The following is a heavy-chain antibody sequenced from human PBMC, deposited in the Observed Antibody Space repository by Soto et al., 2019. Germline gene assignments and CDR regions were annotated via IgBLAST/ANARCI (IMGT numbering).Heavy chain of an antibody. D-gene: IGHD2-15*01. Sequence: QVQLQESGPGLVKPSQTLSLTCTVSGASITSGHYYWTWIRQRPGKGLEWIGYIHYGGTTNYNPSLMSRVSTSVDTSKNQFALKLTYVTVADTAIDYCARDEVQGLREGARFDFWGPGSLVTVSS. V-gene: IGHV4-31*03. CDR3: ARDEVQGLREGARFDF. J-gene: IGHJ4*02. CDR1: GASITSGHYY. CDR2: IHYGGTT.